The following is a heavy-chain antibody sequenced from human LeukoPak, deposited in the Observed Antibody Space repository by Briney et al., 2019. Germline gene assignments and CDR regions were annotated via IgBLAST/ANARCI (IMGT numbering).Heavy chain of an antibody. V-gene: IGHV1-46*01. CDR1: GYTLTNYY. D-gene: IGHD4-17*01. J-gene: IGHJ4*02. CDR2: ISPSGGGI. Sequence: ASVKLSCKASGYTLTNYYIHRQRQAPGQGLEWMGLISPSGGGIIYAQRFQGRVTMTRDTSTSTVYMDLNSLRSEDTAVYYCARSSITVTHEIDHWGQGTLVTVSS. CDR3: ARSSITVTHEIDH.